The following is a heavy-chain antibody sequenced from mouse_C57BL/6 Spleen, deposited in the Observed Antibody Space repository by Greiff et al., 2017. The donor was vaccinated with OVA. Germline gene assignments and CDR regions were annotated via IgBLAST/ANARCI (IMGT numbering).Heavy chain of an antibody. Sequence: VQLQQPGAELVKPGASVKMSCKASGYTFTSYWITWVKQRPGQGLEWIGDIYPGSGSTNYNEKFKSKATLTVDTSSSTAYMQLSSLTSEDSAVYYCAPYDYDRPWFAYWGQGTLVTVSA. V-gene: IGHV1-55*01. J-gene: IGHJ3*01. CDR3: APYDYDRPWFAY. CDR1: GYTFTSYW. D-gene: IGHD2-4*01. CDR2: IYPGSGST.